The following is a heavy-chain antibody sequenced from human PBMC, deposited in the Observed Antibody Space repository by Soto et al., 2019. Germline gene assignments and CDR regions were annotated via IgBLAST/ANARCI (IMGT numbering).Heavy chain of an antibody. V-gene: IGHV1-69*13. D-gene: IGHD2-8*01. CDR2: IIPIFGTA. CDR1: GGTFSSYA. Sequence: ASVKVSCKASGGTFSSYAISWVRQAPGQGLEWMGGIIPIFGTANYAQKFQGRVTITADESTSTAYMELSSLRSEDTAVYYCARGYIVLMSKSDWFDTWGQGSLGTVSS. CDR3: ARGYIVLMSKSDWFDT. J-gene: IGHJ5*02.